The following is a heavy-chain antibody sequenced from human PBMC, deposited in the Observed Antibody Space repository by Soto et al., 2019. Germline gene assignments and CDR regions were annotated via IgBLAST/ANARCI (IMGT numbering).Heavy chain of an antibody. CDR2: IRSQPYGGTT. V-gene: IGHV3-49*03. CDR1: GFPFANFL. Sequence: EVYLVESGGGLVEPGRSLRLSCTGSGFPFANFLISCFRKAQGKGLEWVGFIRSQPYGGTTQYAASVRGRFTISRDDSKGIAYLQMNSLKSEDSGVYYCIGSFPFWGQGTLVTVSS. CDR3: IGSFPF. J-gene: IGHJ1*01. D-gene: IGHD3-10*01.